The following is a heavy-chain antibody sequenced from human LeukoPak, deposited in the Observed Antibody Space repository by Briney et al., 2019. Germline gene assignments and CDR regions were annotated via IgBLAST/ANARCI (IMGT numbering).Heavy chain of an antibody. J-gene: IGHJ4*02. CDR2: ISYDGTNK. Sequence: PGGSLRLSCAASGFTFSSHAMHWGRQAPGKGLEWVALISYDGTNKYYADSVKGRFTISRDNSKNTLFLQMNSLRPEDTAVFYCAKGYGPNYYFEYWGQGTLVTVSS. CDR3: AKGYGPNYYFEY. D-gene: IGHD4-17*01. V-gene: IGHV3-30*04. CDR1: GFTFSSHA.